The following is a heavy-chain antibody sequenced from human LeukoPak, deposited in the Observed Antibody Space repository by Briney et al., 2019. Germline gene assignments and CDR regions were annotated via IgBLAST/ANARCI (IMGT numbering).Heavy chain of an antibody. CDR3: ARDRDGGYEGYYYYMDV. J-gene: IGHJ6*03. Sequence: GGSLRLSCAASGFAASGFTFSTFGMHWVRQAPGKGLEWVAFIRYDGSNKYYADSVKGRFTISRDDSKNTLYLQMNSLRAEDTAVYYCARDRDGGYEGYYYYMDVWGKGTTVTVSS. CDR1: GFTFSTFG. CDR2: IRYDGSNK. V-gene: IGHV3-30*02. D-gene: IGHD5-12*01.